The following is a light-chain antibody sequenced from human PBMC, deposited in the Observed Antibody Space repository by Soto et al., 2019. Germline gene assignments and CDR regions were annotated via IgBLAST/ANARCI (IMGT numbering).Light chain of an antibody. V-gene: IGKV3D-20*02. J-gene: IGKJ5*01. CDR2: ASS. CDR3: QQHNQWPIT. Sequence: EIVLTQSPGTLSLSPGERATLSCKTSQTSGSNFLAWYQHKPGQAPRLLIYASSNRATGIPDRFSGSASGPDFTLTINRLEPEDSAVYYCQQHNQWPITFGQGTRLEIK. CDR1: QTSGSNF.